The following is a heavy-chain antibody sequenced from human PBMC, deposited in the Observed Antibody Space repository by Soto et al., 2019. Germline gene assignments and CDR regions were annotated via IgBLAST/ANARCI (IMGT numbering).Heavy chain of an antibody. D-gene: IGHD4-4*01. J-gene: IGHJ4*02. CDR1: EGSIRGYY. Sequence: SETLSLTCTVSEGSIRGYYWSWILQPPGKGLEWIGYFHYTGISNYNSSLKSRATMSLDTSKNQFSLKLSSVSAADTAIYSCARGASNWQYLDYWGQGALVTVSS. CDR2: FHYTGIS. CDR3: ARGASNWQYLDY. V-gene: IGHV4-59*01.